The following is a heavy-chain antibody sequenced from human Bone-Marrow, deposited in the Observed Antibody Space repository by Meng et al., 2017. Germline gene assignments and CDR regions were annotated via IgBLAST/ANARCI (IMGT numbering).Heavy chain of an antibody. CDR1: GFTFSSYE. D-gene: IGHD3-10*01. J-gene: IGHJ4*02. CDR3: ARPRHYGSGIGNPANDY. Sequence: GGSLRLSCAASGFTFSSYEMNWVRQAPGKGLEWVSYISSSGSTIYYADSVKGRFTISRDNAKNSLYLQMNSLRAEDTAVYYCARPRHYGSGIGNPANDYWGQGTLVTVSS. CDR2: ISSSGSTI. V-gene: IGHV3-48*03.